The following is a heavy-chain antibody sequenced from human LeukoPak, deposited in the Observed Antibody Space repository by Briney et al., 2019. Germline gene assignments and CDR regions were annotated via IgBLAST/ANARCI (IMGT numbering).Heavy chain of an antibody. J-gene: IGHJ4*02. Sequence: SETLSLTCTVSGGSISSYYWSWIRQPPGKGLEWIGYVYYSGSTNYNPSPKSRVTISVDTSKNQFSLKLSSVTAADTAVYYCARHGSPSWIAAAGSFDYWGQGTLVTVSS. D-gene: IGHD6-13*01. V-gene: IGHV4-59*08. CDR2: VYYSGST. CDR3: ARHGSPSWIAAAGSFDY. CDR1: GGSISSYY.